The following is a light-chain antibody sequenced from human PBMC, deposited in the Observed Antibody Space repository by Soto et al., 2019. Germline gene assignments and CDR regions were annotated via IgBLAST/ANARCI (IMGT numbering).Light chain of an antibody. CDR2: GAS. J-gene: IGKJ5*01. V-gene: IGKV3-20*01. CDR1: QRVSSSY. Sequence: EIVLTQSPGTLSLSPGERATLSFRASQRVSSSYLAWYQQKPGQAPRLLIYGASSRATGIPDRFSGSGSVTDFTLTISRLDPEDFAVYYCQQYGSSPITFGQGTRLEIK. CDR3: QQYGSSPIT.